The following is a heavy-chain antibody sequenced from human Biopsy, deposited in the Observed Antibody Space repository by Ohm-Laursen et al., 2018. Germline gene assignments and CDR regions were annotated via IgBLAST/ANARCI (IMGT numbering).Heavy chain of an antibody. V-gene: IGHV1-69*06. Sequence: SSVKVSCKPSGGTFSDYAISWLRQAPGQGLEWMGGIIPLFGTTNYAQKFQGRVTITADKSTGTAYMDLSSLRSEYTAVYYCARDTKWLASGPIDYWGQGALVTASS. J-gene: IGHJ4*02. CDR1: GGTFSDYA. CDR2: IIPLFGTT. CDR3: ARDTKWLASGPIDY. D-gene: IGHD3-22*01.